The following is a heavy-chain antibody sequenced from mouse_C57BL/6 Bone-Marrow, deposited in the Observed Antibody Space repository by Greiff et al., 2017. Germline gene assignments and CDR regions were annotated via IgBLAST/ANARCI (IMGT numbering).Heavy chain of an antibody. D-gene: IGHD2-4*01. J-gene: IGHJ3*01. Sequence: VQLQQPGAELVKPGASVKLSCKASGYTFTSYWMHWVKQRPGQGLEWIGMIHPNSGSTNYNEKFKSKATLTVDKSSSTAYMQLSSLTSEDSAVYYCARRPLYDDYDGAWFAYWGQGTLVTVSA. CDR1: GYTFTSYW. CDR2: IHPNSGST. CDR3: ARRPLYDDYDGAWFAY. V-gene: IGHV1-64*01.